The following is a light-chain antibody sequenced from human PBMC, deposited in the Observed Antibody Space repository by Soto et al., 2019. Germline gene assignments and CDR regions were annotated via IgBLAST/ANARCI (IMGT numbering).Light chain of an antibody. CDR1: QGISNY. V-gene: IGKV1-27*01. J-gene: IGKJ3*01. CDR3: QKYNSALFT. CDR2: AAS. Sequence: DIQMTQSPSSLSASVGDRVTITCRASQGISNYLGWYQQKPGKVPKLLIYAASTLQSGVPSRFSGSGSGTDITLTIISLQPEDVVTYYCQKYNSALFTFGPGTKVNIK.